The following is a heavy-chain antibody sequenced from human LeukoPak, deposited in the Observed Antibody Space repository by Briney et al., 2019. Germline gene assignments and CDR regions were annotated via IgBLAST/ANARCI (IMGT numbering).Heavy chain of an antibody. CDR1: GGSFSGYY. Sequence: PSETLSLTCAVYGGSFSGYYWSWTRQPPGKGLEWIGEINHSGSTNYNPSLKSRVTISVDTSKNQFSLKLSSVTAADTAVYYCGRGKKLWLLYYYGMDVWGQGTTVTVSS. J-gene: IGHJ6*02. CDR3: GRGKKLWLLYYYGMDV. V-gene: IGHV4-34*01. D-gene: IGHD5-18*01. CDR2: INHSGST.